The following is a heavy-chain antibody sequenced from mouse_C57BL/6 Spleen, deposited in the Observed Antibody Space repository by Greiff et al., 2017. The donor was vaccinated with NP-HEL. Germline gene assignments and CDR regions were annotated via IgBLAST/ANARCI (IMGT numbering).Heavy chain of an antibody. CDR2: INYDGSST. CDR3: ARDLLWSYAMDY. Sequence: EVQLVESEGGLVQPGSSMKLSCTASGFTFSDYYMAWVRQVPEKGLEWVANINYDGSSTYYLDSLKSRFIISRDNAKNILYLQMSSLKSEDTATYYCARDLLWSYAMDYWGQGTSVTVSS. D-gene: IGHD2-1*01. CDR1: GFTFSDYY. J-gene: IGHJ4*01. V-gene: IGHV5-16*01.